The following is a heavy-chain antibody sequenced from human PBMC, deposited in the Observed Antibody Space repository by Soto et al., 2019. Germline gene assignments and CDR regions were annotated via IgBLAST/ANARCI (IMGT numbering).Heavy chain of an antibody. J-gene: IGHJ4*02. Sequence: QVQLVQSGAEVRKPGSSVKVSCQASGGTFTNSTVTWVRLAPGQGLEWMGRLIPILGLANYAQKFRGRLTITADKSTTTAYMELRSLRSDDTAMYYCARFKLGDDYWGQGTLVTVSS. V-gene: IGHV1-69*02. D-gene: IGHD5-12*01. CDR3: ARFKLGDDY. CDR1: GGTFTNST. CDR2: LIPILGLA.